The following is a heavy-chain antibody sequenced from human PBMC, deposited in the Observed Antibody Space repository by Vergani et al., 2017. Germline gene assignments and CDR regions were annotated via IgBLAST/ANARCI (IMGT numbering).Heavy chain of an antibody. CDR2: IKQDGSEK. CDR3: ARVLSQYYYYYGMDV. CDR1: GFTFSSYW. J-gene: IGHJ6*02. Sequence: EVQLVESGGGLIQPGRSLRLSCAASGFTFSSYWMSWVRQAPGKGLEWVANIKQDGSEKYYVDSVKGRFTISRDNSKNTLYLQMNSLRAEDTAVYYCARVLSQYYYYYGMDVWGQGTTVTVSS. V-gene: IGHV3-7*01.